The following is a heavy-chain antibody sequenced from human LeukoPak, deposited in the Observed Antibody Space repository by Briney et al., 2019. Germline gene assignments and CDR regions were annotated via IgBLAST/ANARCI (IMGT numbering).Heavy chain of an antibody. CDR3: ARTLVTIFGESNIDY. CDR1: GFTFSSYS. Sequence: GGSLRLSCAASGFTFSSYSMNWVRQAPGKGLEWVSYISSSSSTIYYADSVKGRFTISRDNAKNSLYLQMNSLRAEDTAAYYCARTLVTIFGESNIDYWGQGTLVTVSS. CDR2: ISSSSSTI. D-gene: IGHD3-3*01. V-gene: IGHV3-48*01. J-gene: IGHJ4*02.